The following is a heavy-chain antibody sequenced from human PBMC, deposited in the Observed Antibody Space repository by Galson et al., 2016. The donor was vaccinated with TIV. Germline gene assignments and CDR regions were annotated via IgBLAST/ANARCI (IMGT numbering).Heavy chain of an antibody. CDR3: TKARGYSYGSPQYYYYGMDV. Sequence: SLRLSCAASGFNFDDYGMHWVRQVLGKGLEWVSGTSSNSVYLGYADSVKGRFTISRDNAKNSLYLQMNSLRAEDTALYYCTKARGYSYGSPQYYYYGMDVWGQGTTVIVSS. D-gene: IGHD5-12*01. CDR1: GFNFDDYG. V-gene: IGHV3-9*01. CDR2: TSSNSVYL. J-gene: IGHJ6*02.